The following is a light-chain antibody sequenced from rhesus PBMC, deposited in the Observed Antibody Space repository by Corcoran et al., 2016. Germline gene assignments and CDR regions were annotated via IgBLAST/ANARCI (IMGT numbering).Light chain of an antibody. Sequence: DTHMTQSPSSLFASVGDTVTITCRASQGIINNLAWYQQKPGKVPKLLSYYASTLQSGVPSRFTGTGSGTDVTLAFSSLQPEYFASYYCQHDYDTPYSFGRGTKVEIK. CDR3: QHDYDTPYS. CDR1: QGIINN. V-gene: IGKV1-25*01. CDR2: YAS. J-gene: IGKJ2*01.